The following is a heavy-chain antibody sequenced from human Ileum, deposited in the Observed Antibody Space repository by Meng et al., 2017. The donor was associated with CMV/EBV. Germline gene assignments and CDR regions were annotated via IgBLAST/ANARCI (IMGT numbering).Heavy chain of an antibody. V-gene: IGHV3-53*01. Sequence: GESLKISCAASGFTFSGYAMHWVRQAPGKGLEWVSVIYSGGSTYYADSVKGRFTISRDNSKNTLYLQMNSLRAEDTAVYYCASGGGDFWSGYSYGMDVWGQGTTVTVSS. D-gene: IGHD3-3*01. CDR2: IYSGGST. J-gene: IGHJ6*02. CDR1: GFTFSGYA. CDR3: ASGGGDFWSGYSYGMDV.